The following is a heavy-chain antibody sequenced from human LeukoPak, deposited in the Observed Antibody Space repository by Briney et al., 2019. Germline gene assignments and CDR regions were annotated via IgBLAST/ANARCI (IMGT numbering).Heavy chain of an antibody. V-gene: IGHV1-2*02. D-gene: IGHD3-22*01. CDR2: INPNSGGT. J-gene: IGHJ4*02. Sequence: ASVKVSCKASGYTFTGYYMHWVRQAPGQGLEWMGWINPNSGGTNYAQKLQGGVTMTTDTSTSTAYMELRSLRPDDTAVYYCARVWHDSSGYLGSDFDYWGQGTLVTVSS. CDR3: ARVWHDSSGYLGSDFDY. CDR1: GYTFTGYY.